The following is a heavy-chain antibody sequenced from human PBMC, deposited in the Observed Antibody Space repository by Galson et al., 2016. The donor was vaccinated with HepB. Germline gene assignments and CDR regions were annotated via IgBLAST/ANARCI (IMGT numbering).Heavy chain of an antibody. V-gene: IGHV3-23*01. CDR1: GFTFSSYA. CDR2: ISGSGDTA. J-gene: IGHJ6*02. Sequence: SLRLSCAASGFTFSSYAMSWVRQAPGKGLEWVSAISGSGDTAFYTDSVKGRFTISRDNSKNTLYLQMNSLRAEDTAVYYFAKMPPLDLGMGDSSGYPPYGMDVWGQGTTVTVSS. CDR3: AKMPPLDLGMGDSSGYPPYGMDV. D-gene: IGHD3-22*01.